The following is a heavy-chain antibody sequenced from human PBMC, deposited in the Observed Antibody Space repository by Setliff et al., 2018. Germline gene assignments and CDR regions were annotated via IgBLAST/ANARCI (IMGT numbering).Heavy chain of an antibody. CDR2: IAPYNGNT. Sequence: ASVKVSCKTSGYNFITFGISWVRQAPGQGLEWLGWIAPYNGNTDYAQKFQGRVTMTTDTSTNTAHMELRGLTSADTAIYYCTRGPGPWVVVAMPFDCWGQGTLVTVSS. CDR1: GYNFITFG. J-gene: IGHJ4*02. V-gene: IGHV1-18*01. D-gene: IGHD5-12*01. CDR3: TRGPGPWVVVAMPFDC.